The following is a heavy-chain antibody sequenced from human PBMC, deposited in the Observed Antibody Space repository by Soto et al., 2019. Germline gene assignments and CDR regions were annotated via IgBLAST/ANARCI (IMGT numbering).Heavy chain of an antibody. Sequence: SVKVSCKASGGTFSSYAISWVRQAPGQGLEWMGGIIPIFGTANYAQKFQGRVTITADESTSTAYMELSSLRSEDTAVYYCARSEVYDSSGYPRMGYYFDYWGQGTPVTVSS. CDR2: IIPIFGTA. J-gene: IGHJ4*02. CDR3: ARSEVYDSSGYPRMGYYFDY. D-gene: IGHD3-22*01. CDR1: GGTFSSYA. V-gene: IGHV1-69*13.